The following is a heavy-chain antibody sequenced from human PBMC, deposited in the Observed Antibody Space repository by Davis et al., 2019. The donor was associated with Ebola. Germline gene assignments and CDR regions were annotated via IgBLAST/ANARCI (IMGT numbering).Heavy chain of an antibody. CDR2: INHSGST. V-gene: IGHV4-34*01. J-gene: IGHJ5*02. Sequence: MPSETLSLTCAVYGGSFSGYYWSWIRQPPGKGLEWIGEINHSGSTNYNPSLKSRVTISVDRSKNQFSLKLSSVTAADTAVYYCARGIGFGGSFDPWGQGTLVTVSS. CDR1: GGSFSGYY. D-gene: IGHD3-16*01. CDR3: ARGIGFGGSFDP.